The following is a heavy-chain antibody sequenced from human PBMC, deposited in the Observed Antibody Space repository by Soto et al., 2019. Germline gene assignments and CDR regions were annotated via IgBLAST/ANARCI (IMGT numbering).Heavy chain of an antibody. J-gene: IGHJ5*02. V-gene: IGHV2-5*02. CDR1: GFSLSTSGVG. CDR2: IYWDDDK. D-gene: IGHD4-17*01. Sequence: QITLKESGPPLVKPTQTLTLTCTFSGFSLSTSGVGVGWIRQPPGKALEWLAHIYWDDDKRYSPSLKSRLTITKDTSKNQVVLTMTNMDPVDTATYYCAHSTYGDYDANWFDPWGQGTLVTVSS. CDR3: AHSTYGDYDANWFDP.